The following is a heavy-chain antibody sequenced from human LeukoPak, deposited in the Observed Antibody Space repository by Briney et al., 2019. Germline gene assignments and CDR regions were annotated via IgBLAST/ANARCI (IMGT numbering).Heavy chain of an antibody. CDR3: ARPGYSYDAFDI. CDR1: GGSISSYY. CDR2: IYYSGST. Sequence: PSEILSLTCTVSGGSISSYYWSWIRQPPGKGLEWIGYIYYSGSTNYNPSLKSRVTISVDTSKNQFSLKLSSVTAADTAVYYCARPGYSYDAFDIWGQGTMVTVSS. V-gene: IGHV4-59*01. J-gene: IGHJ3*02. D-gene: IGHD5-18*01.